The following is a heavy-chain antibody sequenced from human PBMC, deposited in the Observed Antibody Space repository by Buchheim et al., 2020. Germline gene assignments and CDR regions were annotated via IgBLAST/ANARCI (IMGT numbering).Heavy chain of an antibody. CDR2: ISYDGSNK. V-gene: IGHV3-30*18. CDR3: ANERQRKAAGSLYYGIDD. J-gene: IGHJ6*02. D-gene: IGHD6-13*01. CDR1: GFTFSTYG. Sequence: QVQLVESGGGVVQPGRSPRLSCAASGFTFSTYGMHWVRQAPGKGLEWVAFISYDGSNKYYADSVKGRFTISRDTSKNTLYVQMNMLRGEDTAVYYCANERQRKAAGSLYYGIDDWGQGTT.